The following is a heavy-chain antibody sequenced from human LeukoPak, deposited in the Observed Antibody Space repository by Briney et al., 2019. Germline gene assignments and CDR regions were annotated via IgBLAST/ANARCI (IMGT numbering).Heavy chain of an antibody. Sequence: SETLSLTCTVSGGSISSYYWSWIRQPPGKGLEWIGYIYYRGSTNYNPSLKSRVTISVDTSKNQFSLKLSSVTAADTAVYYCARAAAGGGWYMDYYYYGMDVWGQGTTVTVSS. D-gene: IGHD6-19*01. CDR1: GGSISSYY. V-gene: IGHV4-59*01. CDR2: IYYRGST. CDR3: ARAAAGGGWYMDYYYYGMDV. J-gene: IGHJ6*02.